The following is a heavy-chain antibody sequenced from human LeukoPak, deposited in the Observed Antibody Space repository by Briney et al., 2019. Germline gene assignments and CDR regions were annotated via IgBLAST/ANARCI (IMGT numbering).Heavy chain of an antibody. V-gene: IGHV3-21*01. Sequence: GGSLRLSCAASGFTFSSYSMTWVRQAPGKGLEWVSSISSSSSYIYYADSVKGRFTISRDNSKNTLYLQMNSLRAEDTAVYYCAKDREYDIREIDYWGQGTLVTVSS. D-gene: IGHD3-10*01. CDR2: ISSSSSYI. CDR3: AKDREYDIREIDY. J-gene: IGHJ4*02. CDR1: GFTFSSYS.